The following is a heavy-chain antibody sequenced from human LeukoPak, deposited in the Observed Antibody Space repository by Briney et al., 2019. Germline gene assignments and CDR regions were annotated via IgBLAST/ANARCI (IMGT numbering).Heavy chain of an antibody. CDR1: GGSVTSGDYF. D-gene: IGHD6-6*01. J-gene: IGHJ3*01. V-gene: IGHV4-30-2*01. Sequence: PSETLSLTCNVSGGSVTSGDYFWSWIRQPPGKGLEWIGFIYQSGSTYYSPSLKSRVTILMDRSNNQFSLRLTSVTAADTAMYYCARATAYSSSSNAFDVWGQGTMVTVSS. CDR2: IYQSGST. CDR3: ARATAYSSSSNAFDV.